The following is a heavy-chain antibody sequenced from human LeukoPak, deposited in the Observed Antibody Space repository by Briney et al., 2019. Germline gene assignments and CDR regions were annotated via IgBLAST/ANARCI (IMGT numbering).Heavy chain of an antibody. V-gene: IGHV3-48*01. Sequence: GGSLGLSCAASGFTFSGYSMNWVRQAPGKGLEWVSYISKSGSTIYYADSVKGRFTISRDNAKNSLYLQMNSLRAGDTAVYYCARVSPVREWLVQYYFDYWGQGTLVTVSS. CDR3: ARVSPVREWLVQYYFDY. J-gene: IGHJ4*02. D-gene: IGHD6-19*01. CDR1: GFTFSGYS. CDR2: ISKSGSTI.